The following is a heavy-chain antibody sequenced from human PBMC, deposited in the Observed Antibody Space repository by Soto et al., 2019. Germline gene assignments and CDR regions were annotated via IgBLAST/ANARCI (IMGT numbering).Heavy chain of an antibody. CDR3: ARLKRTRLYSSSWPNFDY. V-gene: IGHV4-39*01. CDR1: GGSISSSSYY. J-gene: IGHJ4*02. CDR2: IYYSGST. Sequence: SETLSLTCTVSGGSISSSSYYWGWIRQPPGKGLEWIGSIYYSGSTYYNPSLKSRVTISVDTSKNQFSLKLSSVTAADTAVYYCARLKRTRLYSSSWPNFDYWGQGTLVTVSS. D-gene: IGHD6-13*01.